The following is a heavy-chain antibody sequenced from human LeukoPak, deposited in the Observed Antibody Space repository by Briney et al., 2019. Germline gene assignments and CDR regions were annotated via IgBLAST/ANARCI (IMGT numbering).Heavy chain of an antibody. D-gene: IGHD6-13*01. Sequence: GGSLRLSCAASGCTFSDYSLNWVRQAPGKGLEWVSCISGDSRYIYYADSVKGRSTISRDNAQNSLYLHMNSLRAEDTAVYYCARGPFSSSWSEFDYWGQGTLVTVSS. CDR1: GCTFSDYS. J-gene: IGHJ4*02. V-gene: IGHV3-21*06. CDR3: ARGPFSSSWSEFDY. CDR2: ISGDSRYI.